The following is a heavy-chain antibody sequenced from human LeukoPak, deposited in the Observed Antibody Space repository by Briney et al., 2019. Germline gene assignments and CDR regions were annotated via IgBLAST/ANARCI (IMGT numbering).Heavy chain of an antibody. CDR3: ARTRYCSSTSCPGYWFDP. CDR1: GGSISSYY. J-gene: IGHJ5*02. D-gene: IGHD2-2*01. Sequence: SETLSLTCTVSGGSISSYYWSWIRQPAGKGLEWIGRIYTSGSTNYNPSLKSRVTMSVDTSKNQFSLKLSSVTAADTAVYYCARTRYCSSTSCPGYWFDPWGQGTLVTVSS. CDR2: IYTSGST. V-gene: IGHV4-4*07.